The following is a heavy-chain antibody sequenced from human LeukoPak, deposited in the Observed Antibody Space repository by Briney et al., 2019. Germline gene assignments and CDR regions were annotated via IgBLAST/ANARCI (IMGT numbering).Heavy chain of an antibody. CDR3: AKASIAGAIGVLDY. V-gene: IGHV3-7*01. CDR2: INQDGSGK. D-gene: IGHD1-26*01. J-gene: IGHJ4*02. Sequence: PGGSLRLSCGAFGFTFNNYWMSWVRQAPGKGQEWVANINQDGSGKHYVDSVKGRFTISRDNAKNSLYLQMISLRAEDTAVYFCAKASIAGAIGVLDYWGQGTLVTVSS. CDR1: GFTFNNYW.